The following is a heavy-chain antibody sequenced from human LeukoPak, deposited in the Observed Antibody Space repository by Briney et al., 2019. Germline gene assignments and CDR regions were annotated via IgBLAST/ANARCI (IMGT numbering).Heavy chain of an antibody. D-gene: IGHD2-8*01. CDR3: ATHKTNYYFDY. Sequence: GGSLRLSCAASGFTFRNYGMSWVRQAPGKGLEWVSAISGSGGSTYYADSVKGRFTISRDNSKNTLYLQMNSLRAEDTAVYYCATHKTNYYFDYWGQGTLVTVSS. J-gene: IGHJ4*02. CDR1: GFTFRNYG. CDR2: ISGSGGST. V-gene: IGHV3-23*01.